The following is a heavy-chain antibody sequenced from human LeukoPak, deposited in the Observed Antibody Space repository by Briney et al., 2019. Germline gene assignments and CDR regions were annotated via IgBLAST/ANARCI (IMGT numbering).Heavy chain of an antibody. J-gene: IGHJ4*02. Sequence: GGSLRLSCAASGFSFSSYDLNWVRQAPGRGLEWLSYISSSRSTIYYADSVKGRFTISRDNAKKSLYLQMNSLRAENTAVYYFTREGGQLVTRFDYWGQGTLVTVSS. CDR3: TREGGQLVTRFDY. V-gene: IGHV3-48*01. CDR1: GFSFSSYD. D-gene: IGHD6-6*01. CDR2: ISSSRSTI.